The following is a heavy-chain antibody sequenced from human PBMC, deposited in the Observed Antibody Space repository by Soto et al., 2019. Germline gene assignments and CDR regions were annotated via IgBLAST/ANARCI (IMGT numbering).Heavy chain of an antibody. CDR1: GFTFSDHY. Sequence: EVQLVESGGGLVQPGGSLRLSCAASGFTFSDHYMDWVRQAPGKGLEWVGRIRNKANSYSTEYAASVKGRVTISRDESKDSLYLQMNSLKTEDTAVYYCARAGVAGYRYFDYWGQGTLVTVSS. J-gene: IGHJ4*02. V-gene: IGHV3-72*01. D-gene: IGHD6-19*01. CDR2: IRNKANSYST. CDR3: ARAGVAGYRYFDY.